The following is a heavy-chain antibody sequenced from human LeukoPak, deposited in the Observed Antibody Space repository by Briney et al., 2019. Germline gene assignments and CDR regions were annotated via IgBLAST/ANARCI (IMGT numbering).Heavy chain of an antibody. Sequence: HPGGSLRLSCTTSGFTFGDLALTWVRQAPGKGLVWVGFIRSKTYGGAAEYAATVKGRFTISRDDSRGIAYLQMNSLNTEDTAVYYCTRDQTPYYWGQGTLVTVSS. CDR2: IRSKTYGGAA. CDR3: TRDQTPYY. J-gene: IGHJ4*02. V-gene: IGHV3-49*04. CDR1: GFTFGDLA.